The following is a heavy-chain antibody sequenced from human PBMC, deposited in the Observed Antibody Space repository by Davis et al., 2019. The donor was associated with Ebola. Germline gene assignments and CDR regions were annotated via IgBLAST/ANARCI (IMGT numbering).Heavy chain of an antibody. D-gene: IGHD3-10*01. CDR3: ARQLLWFGEFGVSPYYFDY. V-gene: IGHV4-59*08. J-gene: IGHJ4*02. CDR2: IYYSGST. CDR1: GGSISSYY. Sequence: MPSETLSLTCTVSGGSISSYYWSWIRQPPGKGLEWIGYIYYSGSTNYNPSLKSRVTISVDTSKNQFSLKLSSVTAADTAVYYCARQLLWFGEFGVSPYYFDYWGQGTLVTVSS.